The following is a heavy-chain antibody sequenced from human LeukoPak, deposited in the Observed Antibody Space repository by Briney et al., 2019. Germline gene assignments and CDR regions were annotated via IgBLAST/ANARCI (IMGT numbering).Heavy chain of an antibody. J-gene: IGHJ3*02. Sequence: GGSLRLSCAASGFTFSIYAMSWVRQAPGKGLEWVSGMSGSGGSTYYADSVKGRFTISRDNSKNTLYLQINTLRAEDTAVYYCAKDREYSYVYDAFDIWGQGTLVTVSS. CDR1: GFTFSIYA. CDR2: MSGSGGST. V-gene: IGHV3-23*01. CDR3: AKDREYSYVYDAFDI. D-gene: IGHD3-16*01.